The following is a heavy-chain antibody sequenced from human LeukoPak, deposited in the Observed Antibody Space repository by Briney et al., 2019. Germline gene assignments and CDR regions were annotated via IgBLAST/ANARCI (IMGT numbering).Heavy chain of an antibody. CDR1: GFTFSSYE. J-gene: IGHJ5*02. Sequence: GGSLRLSCVASGFTFSSYEMSWVRQAPGKGLEWVSYISSSGTTIYYADSVKGRFTISRDNSKNTLYLQMNSLSAEDTAVYYCAKWFVVPRPNWIDPWGQGTLVTVSS. CDR3: AKWFVVPRPNWIDP. CDR2: ISSSGTTI. D-gene: IGHD2-2*01. V-gene: IGHV3-48*03.